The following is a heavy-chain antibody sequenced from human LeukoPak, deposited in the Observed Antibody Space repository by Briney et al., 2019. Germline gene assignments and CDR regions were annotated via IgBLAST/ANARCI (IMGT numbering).Heavy chain of an antibody. J-gene: IGHJ6*02. CDR3: ARAGYSSGWYPDYYYGMGV. CDR1: GYTLTELS. CDR2: FDPEDGET. D-gene: IGHD6-19*01. Sequence: ASVKVSCKVSGYTLTELSMHWVRQAPGKGLEWMGGFDPEDGETIYAQKFQGRVTMTEDTSTDTAYMELSSLRSEDTAVYYCARAGYSSGWYPDYYYGMGVWGQGTTVTVSS. V-gene: IGHV1-24*01.